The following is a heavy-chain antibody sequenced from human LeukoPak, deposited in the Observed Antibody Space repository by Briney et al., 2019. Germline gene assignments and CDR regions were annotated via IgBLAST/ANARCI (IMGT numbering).Heavy chain of an antibody. Sequence: ASVKVSCKASGYTFPSYFMHWVRQAPGQGLEWMGIINPTGGSTTYAQKFQGRVNMTRDTSTSTVYMELSSLRSDDTAVYYCARRAGRRFDYWGQGTLVTVSS. CDR3: ARRAGRRFDY. CDR1: GYTFPSYF. CDR2: INPTGGST. J-gene: IGHJ4*02. D-gene: IGHD6-6*01. V-gene: IGHV1-46*01.